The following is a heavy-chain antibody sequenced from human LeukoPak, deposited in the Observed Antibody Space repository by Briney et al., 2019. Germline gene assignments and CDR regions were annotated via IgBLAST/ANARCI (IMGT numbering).Heavy chain of an antibody. CDR2: ISGPVGGGT. V-gene: IGHV3-23*01. D-gene: IGHD3-10*01. Sequence: GGSLGLSCTASGFIFSTYTMNWVRQAPGKGLEWGSAISGPVGGGTYYADFVKGRFSISRDNSKSTLYLQMNSLRADDTATYYCAKGTERYREVSGFDFWGQGTLV. J-gene: IGHJ4*02. CDR3: AKGTERYREVSGFDF. CDR1: GFIFSTYT.